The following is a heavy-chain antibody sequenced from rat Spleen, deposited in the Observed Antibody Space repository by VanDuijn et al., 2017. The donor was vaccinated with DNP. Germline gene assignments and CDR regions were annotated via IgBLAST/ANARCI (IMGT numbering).Heavy chain of an antibody. CDR2: IISSGGST. V-gene: IGHV5-31*01. J-gene: IGHJ2*01. D-gene: IGHD1-6*01. Sequence: EVHLVESGGDLVQPGRSLKLSCVASGFTFNNYWMTWIRQVPGKGLEWVASIISSGGSTSYPDSVKGRFTISRDNAKNTLYLQMDSLRSEDTATYYCATEDYGYPFAYWGQGVMVTVSS. CDR3: ATEDYGYPFAY. CDR1: GFTFNNYW.